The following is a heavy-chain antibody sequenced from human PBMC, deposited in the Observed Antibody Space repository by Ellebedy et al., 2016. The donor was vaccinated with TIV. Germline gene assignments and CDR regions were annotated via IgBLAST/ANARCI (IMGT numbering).Heavy chain of an antibody. J-gene: IGHJ4*02. V-gene: IGHV3-7*04. CDR1: GFTFSNFW. CDR2: IQQNGSEK. Sequence: GESLKISXAASGFTFSNFWMTWVRQAPGKGLEWVANIQQNGSEKYSVDSVKGRFTVSRDNAKNSLYLQMNSLRAEDTAVYYCARAFYIVVVPAAFDYWGQGTLVTVSS. CDR3: ARAFYIVVVPAAFDY. D-gene: IGHD2-2*01.